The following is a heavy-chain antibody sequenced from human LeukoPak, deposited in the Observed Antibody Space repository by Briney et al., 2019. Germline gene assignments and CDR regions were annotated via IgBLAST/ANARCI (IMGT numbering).Heavy chain of an antibody. D-gene: IGHD1-1*01. J-gene: IGHJ4*02. Sequence: PGGSLRLSCAASGFTFSSYTMKWVRQAPGKGLEWVSSISSSSSYIYYADSVKGRFTISRDNAKNSLYLQMNSLRAEDTAVYYCARGGIPTRSHFDYWGQGTLVTVSS. CDR2: ISSSSSYI. V-gene: IGHV3-21*01. CDR1: GFTFSSYT. CDR3: ARGGIPTRSHFDY.